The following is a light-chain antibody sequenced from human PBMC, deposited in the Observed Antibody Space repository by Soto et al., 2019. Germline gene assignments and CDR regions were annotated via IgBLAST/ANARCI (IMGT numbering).Light chain of an antibody. CDR3: QKYNNAPRT. V-gene: IGKV1-27*01. J-gene: IGKJ1*01. CDR1: QGISNY. CDR2: AAS. Sequence: DIQMTQSPSSLSASVGDTVTITCRASQGISNYLAWYQQKPGQVPSLLIYAASTLQSGVPSRFSGSGSGTDFTLTSSSLRPEDVASYYCQKYNNAPRTFGQGTKVEI.